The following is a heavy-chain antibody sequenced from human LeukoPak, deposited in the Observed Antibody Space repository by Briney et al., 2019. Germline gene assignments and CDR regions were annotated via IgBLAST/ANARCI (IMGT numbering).Heavy chain of an antibody. D-gene: IGHD1-14*01. CDR3: AKAPGPAPFARIDY. Sequence: GGSLRLSCAASGFTFRSYGMHWVRQAPGKGLGWVAVISFDGSNKYYGDSVKGRFTISRDNSKNTLYLQMSRLRAEDTAVYYCAKAPGPAPFARIDYWGQGTLVTVSS. CDR2: ISFDGSNK. J-gene: IGHJ4*02. V-gene: IGHV3-30*18. CDR1: GFTFRSYG.